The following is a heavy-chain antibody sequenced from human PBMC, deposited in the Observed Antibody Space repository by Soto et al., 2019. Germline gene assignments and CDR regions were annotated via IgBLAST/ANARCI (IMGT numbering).Heavy chain of an antibody. CDR3: ARALSSSWYAPIYYYGMDV. CDR2: ISYDGSNK. D-gene: IGHD6-13*01. V-gene: IGHV3-30*03. CDR1: GFTFSSYG. Sequence: GSLRLSCAASGFTFSSYGMHWVRQAPGKGLEWVAVISYDGSNKYYADSVKGRFTISRDNSKNTLYLQMNSLRAEDTAVYYCARALSSSWYAPIYYYGMDVWGQGTTVTVSS. J-gene: IGHJ6*02.